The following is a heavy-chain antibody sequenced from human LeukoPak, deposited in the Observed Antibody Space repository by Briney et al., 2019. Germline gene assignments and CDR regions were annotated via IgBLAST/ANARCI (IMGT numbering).Heavy chain of an antibody. Sequence: PSETLSLTCAVYGGSFSGYYWSWIRQPPGKGLEWIGEINHSGSTNYNPSLKSRVTISVDTSKNQFSLKLSSVTAADTAVYYCARQVRSYSYYYYYMDVWGKGTTVTVSS. CDR1: GGSFSGYY. J-gene: IGHJ6*03. CDR2: INHSGST. V-gene: IGHV4-34*01. CDR3: ARQVRSYSYYYYYMDV. D-gene: IGHD2-21*01.